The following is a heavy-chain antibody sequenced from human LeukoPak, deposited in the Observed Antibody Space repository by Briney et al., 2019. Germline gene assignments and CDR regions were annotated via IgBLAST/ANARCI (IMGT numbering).Heavy chain of an antibody. Sequence: GGSLRLSCEASGFTFSNYSMNWVRQAPGKGLEWVSYIRSSSSTIYYADSVKGRFTISRDNAKNSLYLQMNSLRAEDKAVYYCARAKRNGFDIWGQGTMVTVSS. CDR2: IRSSSSTI. CDR1: GFTFSNYS. CDR3: ARAKRNGFDI. J-gene: IGHJ3*02. V-gene: IGHV3-48*01.